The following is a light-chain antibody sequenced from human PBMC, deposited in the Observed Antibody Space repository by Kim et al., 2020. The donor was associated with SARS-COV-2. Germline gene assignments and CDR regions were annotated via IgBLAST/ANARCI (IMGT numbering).Light chain of an antibody. CDR1: SSDVGGYNR. J-gene: IGLJ3*02. Sequence: QSALTQPPSVSGSPGQSVTISCTGTSSDVGGYNRVSWYQQPPGTAPKLMLYEVTNRPSGVPDRFSGSKAGNTASLTISGLLAEDEGDYYCSSFTSSTTWVFGGGTQLTVL. V-gene: IGLV2-18*02. CDR2: EVT. CDR3: SSFTSSTTWV.